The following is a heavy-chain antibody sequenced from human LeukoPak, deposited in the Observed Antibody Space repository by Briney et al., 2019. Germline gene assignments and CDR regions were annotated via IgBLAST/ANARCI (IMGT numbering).Heavy chain of an antibody. CDR1: AFTFSDYY. J-gene: IGHJ4*02. CDR3: ARVASSGWLLDY. D-gene: IGHD6-19*01. V-gene: IGHV3-11*01. Sequence: GGSLRLSCAASAFTFSDYYMSWIRQAPGKGLEWLSYISSSGSTIYYVDSVKGRFTISRDNAKNSLYLQMNSPRAEDTAVYYCARVASSGWLLDYWGQGTLVTVSS. CDR2: ISSSGSTI.